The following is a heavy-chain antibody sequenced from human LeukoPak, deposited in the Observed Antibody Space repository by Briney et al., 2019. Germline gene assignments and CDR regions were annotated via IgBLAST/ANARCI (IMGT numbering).Heavy chain of an antibody. CDR2: IDSGGST. J-gene: IGHJ4*02. Sequence: GGSLRLSCAASGFTVSSYYMTWVRQAPGKGLEWVSVIDSGGSTLHADSVKGRFTISRDNSKNTLHLQMNSLRAEDTAAYYCARGVLGATLDYWGQGTLVTVSS. V-gene: IGHV3-53*01. CDR3: ARGVLGATLDY. CDR1: GFTVSSYY. D-gene: IGHD1-26*01.